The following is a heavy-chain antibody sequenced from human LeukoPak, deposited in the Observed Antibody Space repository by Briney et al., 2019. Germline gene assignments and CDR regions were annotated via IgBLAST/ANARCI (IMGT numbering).Heavy chain of an antibody. CDR3: AKAHDILTDYHDY. D-gene: IGHD3-9*01. Sequence: PGASLRLFCAASGFSFITYAMRSVRQAPGMGLGWVSGLSGSGGSTYYADIVKGRFTIPRDNSKNTLYLQIDSLRAEDTAVYYCAKAHDILTDYHDYWGQGTLVTVSS. CDR2: LSGSGGST. J-gene: IGHJ4*02. V-gene: IGHV3-23*01. CDR1: GFSFITYA.